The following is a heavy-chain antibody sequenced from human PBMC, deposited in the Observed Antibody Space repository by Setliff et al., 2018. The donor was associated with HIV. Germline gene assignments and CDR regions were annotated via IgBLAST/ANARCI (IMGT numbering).Heavy chain of an antibody. CDR1: GGSISSDDYY. J-gene: IGHJ3*02. CDR2: ITYSGSA. D-gene: IGHD3-22*01. Sequence: SETLSLTCTVSGGSISSDDYYWNWIRQPPGKGLEWIGYITYSGSAYYNPSLKSRVTIAGDTSKNQFSVRLTSVTAADTAVYCCARDSSGSTDAFDIWGQGTMVTVSS. CDR3: ARDSSGSTDAFDI. V-gene: IGHV4-30-4*08.